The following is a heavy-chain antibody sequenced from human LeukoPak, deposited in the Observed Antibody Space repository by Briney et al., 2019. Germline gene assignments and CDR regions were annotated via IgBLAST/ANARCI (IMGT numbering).Heavy chain of an antibody. Sequence: GSLRLSCAASGFTVSSNYMSWVRQSPGKGLEWIGEINHSGSTNYNPSLKSRVTISLDTSNNQFSLKLSSVTAADTAVYYCARRPTGIDYWGQGTLVTVSS. CDR1: GFTVSSNY. J-gene: IGHJ4*02. CDR2: INHSGST. V-gene: IGHV4-34*01. D-gene: IGHD4-17*01. CDR3: ARRPTGIDY.